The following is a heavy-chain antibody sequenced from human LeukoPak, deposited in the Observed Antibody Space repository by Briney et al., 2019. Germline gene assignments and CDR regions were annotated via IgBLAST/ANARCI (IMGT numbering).Heavy chain of an antibody. J-gene: IGHJ4*02. V-gene: IGHV4-61*01. D-gene: IGHD6-6*01. CDR2: VYYSGST. CDR1: DDSVSSDNYY. Sequence: SETLSLTCTVSDDSVSSDNYYWSWIRQPPGKGLEWIGYVYYSGSTNYNPSLKSRVTISVDTSKNQFSLKLSSVAAADTAVYFCARRKAVRPRDYYFDYWGQGTLVTVSS. CDR3: ARRKAVRPRDYYFDY.